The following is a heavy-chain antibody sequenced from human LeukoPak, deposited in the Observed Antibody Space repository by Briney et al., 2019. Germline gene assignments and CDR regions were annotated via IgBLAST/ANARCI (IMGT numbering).Heavy chain of an antibody. Sequence: SETLSLTCTVSGDSISSGDYYWSWIRQPAGKGLEWIGRISSSGSTNYNPSLKSRVTISVDTSKNQFSLKLSSVTAADTAVYYCARDWFGELTTWGQGTLVTVSS. V-gene: IGHV4-61*02. CDR2: ISSSGST. CDR1: GDSISSGDYY. D-gene: IGHD3-10*01. CDR3: ARDWFGELTT. J-gene: IGHJ5*02.